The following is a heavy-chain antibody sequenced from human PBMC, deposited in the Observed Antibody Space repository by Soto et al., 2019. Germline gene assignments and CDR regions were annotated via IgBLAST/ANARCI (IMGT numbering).Heavy chain of an antibody. Sequence: GGSLRLSCGASEFTFSIFEMNWARQGPGRGLEWLSYIGPSGSNIAYADSVKGRFTISRDNAQKSLYLQMNNLRAEDTAVYYCWGYYYDSSGYYSEFTWGQGTPVTVSS. V-gene: IGHV3-48*03. CDR1: EFTFSIFE. CDR3: WGYYYDSSGYYSEFT. D-gene: IGHD3-22*01. CDR2: IGPSGSNI. J-gene: IGHJ5*02.